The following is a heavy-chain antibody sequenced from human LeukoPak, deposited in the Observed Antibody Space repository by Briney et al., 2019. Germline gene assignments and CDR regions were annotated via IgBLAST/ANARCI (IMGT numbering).Heavy chain of an antibody. CDR1: GGSITSSY. CDR2: TYTGGST. J-gene: IGHJ5*02. D-gene: IGHD3-3*01. V-gene: IGHV4-4*07. CDR3: ARDSGYDFWSGYISQHNWFDP. Sequence: PSETLSLTCTVSGGSITSSYWRWIRQPAGKALMGIGRTYTGGSTNYNPSLKSRVTMSVDTSTSQFSLKLSSVTAADTAVYYCARDSGYDFWSGYISQHNWFDPWGQGTLVTVSS.